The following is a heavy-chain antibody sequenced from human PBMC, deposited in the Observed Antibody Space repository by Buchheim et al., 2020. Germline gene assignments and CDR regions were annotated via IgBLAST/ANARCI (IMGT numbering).Heavy chain of an antibody. CDR2: ISYDGSNK. J-gene: IGHJ4*02. Sequence: QVQLVESGGGVVRPGRSLRLSCAASGFTFSSYAMHWVRQAPGKGLEWVAVISYDGSNKYYADSVKGRFTISRDNSKNTLYLQMNSLRAEDTAVYYCARSYYYGSGSYPDYWGQGTL. V-gene: IGHV3-30*04. D-gene: IGHD3-10*01. CDR3: ARSYYYGSGSYPDY. CDR1: GFTFSSYA.